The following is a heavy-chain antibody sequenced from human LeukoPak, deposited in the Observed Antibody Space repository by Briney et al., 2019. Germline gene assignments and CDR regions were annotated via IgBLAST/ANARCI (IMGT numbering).Heavy chain of an antibody. V-gene: IGHV1-69*04. CDR3: ARATENCSSTSCYNRRYYYYYGMDV. D-gene: IGHD2-2*02. CDR1: GGTFSSYA. J-gene: IGHJ6*02. Sequence: ASVKVSCKASGGTFSSYAISWVRQAPGQGLEWMGRIIPILGTANYAQKFQGRVTITADKSTSTAYMELSSLRSEDTAVYYCARATENCSSTSCYNRRYYYYYGMDVWGQGTTVTVSS. CDR2: IIPILGTA.